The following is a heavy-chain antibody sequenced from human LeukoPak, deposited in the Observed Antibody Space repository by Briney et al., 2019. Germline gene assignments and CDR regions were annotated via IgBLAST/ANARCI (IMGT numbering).Heavy chain of an antibody. CDR1: GGTFSSYA. J-gene: IGHJ4*02. D-gene: IGHD6-6*01. V-gene: IGHV1-69*04. CDR3: ARVESIAARDY. CDR2: IIPILGIA. Sequence: ASVKVSCKASGGTFSSYAISWVRQAPGQGLEWMGRIIPILGIANYAQKFQGRVTITADKSTSTAYMELSSLRSEDTAVYYCARVESIAARDYWGQGTLVTVSS.